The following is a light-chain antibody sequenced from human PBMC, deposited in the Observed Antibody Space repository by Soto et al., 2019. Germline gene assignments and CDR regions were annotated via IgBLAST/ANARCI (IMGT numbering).Light chain of an antibody. CDR1: QSVSSY. CDR2: DAS. V-gene: IGKV3-11*01. CDR3: QQRQYWPPIT. Sequence: EIVLTQPPATLSLSPGERATLSCRASQSVSSYLAWYQQKPGQAPRLLIYDASNRATGIPARFSGSGSGTDFTLAISDVQPEDFALYYCQQRQYWPPITFGQGTRLEIK. J-gene: IGKJ5*01.